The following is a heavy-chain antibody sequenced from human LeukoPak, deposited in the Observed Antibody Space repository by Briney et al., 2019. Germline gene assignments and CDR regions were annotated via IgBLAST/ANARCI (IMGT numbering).Heavy chain of an antibody. Sequence: SETLSLTCAVYGGSFSGYHWSWIRQPPGKGLEWIGVINHSGSTNYNPSLKSRVTISVDTSKNQFSLKLSSVTAADTAVYYCARASPDCSSTSCYNETNYYYYGMDVWGQGTTVTVSS. CDR1: GGSFSGYH. CDR3: ARASPDCSSTSCYNETNYYYYGMDV. CDR2: INHSGST. J-gene: IGHJ6*02. V-gene: IGHV4-34*01. D-gene: IGHD2-2*02.